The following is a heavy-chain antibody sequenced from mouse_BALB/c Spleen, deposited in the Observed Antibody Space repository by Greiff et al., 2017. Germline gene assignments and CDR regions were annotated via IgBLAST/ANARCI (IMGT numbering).Heavy chain of an antibody. V-gene: IGHV1-7*01. Sequence: QVQLKESGAELAKPGASVKMSCKASGYTFTSYWMHWVKQRPGQGLEWIGYINPSTGYTEYNQKFKSKATLTVDTSSSTAYMQLSSLTSEDSAVYYCTRYYFDYWGQGTTLTVSS. CDR3: TRYYFDY. CDR1: GYTFTSYW. J-gene: IGHJ2*01. CDR2: INPSTGYT.